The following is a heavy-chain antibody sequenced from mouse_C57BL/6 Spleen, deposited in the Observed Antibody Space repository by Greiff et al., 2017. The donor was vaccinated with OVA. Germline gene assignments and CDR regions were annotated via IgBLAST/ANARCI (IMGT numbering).Heavy chain of an antibody. D-gene: IGHD2-1*01. J-gene: IGHJ4*01. V-gene: IGHV1-64*01. CDR3: ARGAGNLYYAMDY. CDR1: GYTFTSYW. Sequence: VQLQQPGAELVKPGASVKLSCKASGYTFTSYWMHWVKQRPGQGLEWIGMIHPNSGSTNYNEKFKSKATLTVDKSSSTAYMQLSSLTSEDSAVYYCARGAGNLYYAMDYWGQGTSVTVSS. CDR2: IHPNSGST.